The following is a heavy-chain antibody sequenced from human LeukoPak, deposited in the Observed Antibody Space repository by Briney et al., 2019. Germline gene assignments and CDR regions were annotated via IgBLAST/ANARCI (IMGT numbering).Heavy chain of an antibody. Sequence: GGSLRLSCAASGFTFSTYGMHWVRQAPGKGLEWVAFIRYDGSHKYYTDSVKGRFTISRDNSKNTLYLQMNSLRAEDTAVYYCARAFSTTAFDYWGQGTLVTVSS. D-gene: IGHD4-17*01. V-gene: IGHV3-30*02. J-gene: IGHJ4*02. CDR1: GFTFSTYG. CDR2: IRYDGSHK. CDR3: ARAFSTTAFDY.